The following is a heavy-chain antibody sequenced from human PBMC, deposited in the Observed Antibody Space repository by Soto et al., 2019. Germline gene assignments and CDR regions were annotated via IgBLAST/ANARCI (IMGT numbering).Heavy chain of an antibody. CDR3: ARERIAARRGYYYYYGMDV. CDR2: ISSSGSTI. V-gene: IGHV3-48*03. Sequence: GGSLRLSCAASGFTFSSYEMNWVRQAPGKGLEWVSYISSSGSTIYYADSVKGRFTISRDNAKNSLYLQMNSLRAEDTAVYYCARERIAARRGYYYYYGMDVWGQGTTVTVSS. D-gene: IGHD6-6*01. J-gene: IGHJ6*02. CDR1: GFTFSSYE.